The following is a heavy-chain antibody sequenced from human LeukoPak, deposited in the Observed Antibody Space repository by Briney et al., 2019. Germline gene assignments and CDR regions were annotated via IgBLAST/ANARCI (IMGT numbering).Heavy chain of an antibody. Sequence: SETLSLTCAVYGGSFSGYYWSWIRQPPGKGLEWIGEINHSGSTNYNPSLKSRVTISVDTSKNQFSLKLSSVTAADTAVYYCARGQLDAWFFVSAFDIRGQGTMVTVSS. V-gene: IGHV4-34*01. J-gene: IGHJ3*02. CDR2: INHSGST. CDR1: GGSFSGYY. CDR3: ARGQLDAWFFVSAFDI. D-gene: IGHD3-10*01.